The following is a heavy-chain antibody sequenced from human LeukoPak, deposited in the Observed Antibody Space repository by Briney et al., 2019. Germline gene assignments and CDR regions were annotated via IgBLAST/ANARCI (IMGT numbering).Heavy chain of an antibody. J-gene: IGHJ3*02. CDR1: GGSISSYY. D-gene: IGHD1-1*01. CDR2: IYYSGST. V-gene: IGHV4-59*01. Sequence: SETLSLTCTVSGGSISSYYWSWIRQPPGKGLEWIGYIYYSGSTNYNPSLKSRVTISVDTSKNQFSLKLSSVTAADTAVYYCAIWKGAFDIWGQGTMVTASS. CDR3: AIWKGAFDI.